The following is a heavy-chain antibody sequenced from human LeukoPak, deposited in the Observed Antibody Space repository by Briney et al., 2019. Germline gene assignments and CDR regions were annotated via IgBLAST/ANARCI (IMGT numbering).Heavy chain of an antibody. CDR3: TEGRVVAAIDY. CDR1: GFTFSSYS. V-gene: IGHV3-21*01. Sequence: GVFLRLSCAASGFTFSSYSMNWVRQAPGKGLEWVSSISSSSSYIYYADSVKGRFTISRDNAKNSLYPQMNTTRAEDTAVYYCTEGRVVAAIDYWGQGTLVTVSS. D-gene: IGHD2-15*01. J-gene: IGHJ4*02. CDR2: ISSSSSYI.